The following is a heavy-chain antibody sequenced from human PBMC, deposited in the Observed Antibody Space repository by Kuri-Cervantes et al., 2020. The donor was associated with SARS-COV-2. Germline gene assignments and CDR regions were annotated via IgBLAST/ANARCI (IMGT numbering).Heavy chain of an antibody. J-gene: IGHJ2*01. CDR3: ARGRRSDAVGVPPAYRDWYFDL. Sequence: SETLTLTCSVSGGAITTYYWSWIRQSAGKGLEYIGRVYTTGATNYNPSLKSRVTLSIDSSRNQFFLNLNSVTAADTALYYCARGRRSDAVGVPPAYRDWYFDLWGRGIRVTVSS. CDR2: VYTTGAT. CDR1: GGAITTYY. D-gene: IGHD2-2*01. V-gene: IGHV4-4*07.